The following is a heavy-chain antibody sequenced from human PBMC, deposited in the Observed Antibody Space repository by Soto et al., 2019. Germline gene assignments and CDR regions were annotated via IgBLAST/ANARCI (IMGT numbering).Heavy chain of an antibody. CDR1: GLTFSSYA. Sequence: GGSLRLSCAASGLTFSSYAMSWVRQAPGKGLEWVSSISGSGGGTHYADSVKGRFTFSRDNSKNTLYLQMNSLRAEDTAVYYCAKFGMATTKRSPPYYIDYWGQGALVTVSS. CDR2: ISGSGGGT. J-gene: IGHJ4*02. D-gene: IGHD1-1*01. CDR3: AKFGMATTKRSPPYYIDY. V-gene: IGHV3-23*01.